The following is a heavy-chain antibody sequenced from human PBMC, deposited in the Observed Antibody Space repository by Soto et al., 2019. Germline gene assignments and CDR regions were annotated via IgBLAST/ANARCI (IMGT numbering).Heavy chain of an antibody. CDR1: GGSISSSNW. D-gene: IGHD3-9*01. V-gene: IGHV4-4*02. CDR2: IYHSGST. Sequence: SETLSLTCAVSGGSISSSNWWSWVRQPPGKGLEWIGEIYHSGSTNYNPSLKSRVTISVDKSKNQFSLKLSSVTAADMAVYYCARDPRESDDILTGYSQHYYYGMDVWGQGTTVTVSS. CDR3: ARDPRESDDILTGYSQHYYYGMDV. J-gene: IGHJ6*02.